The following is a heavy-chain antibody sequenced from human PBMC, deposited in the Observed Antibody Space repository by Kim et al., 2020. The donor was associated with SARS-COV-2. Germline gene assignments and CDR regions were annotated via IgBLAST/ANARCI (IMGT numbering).Heavy chain of an antibody. CDR3: ASVGSGGY. CDR2: TRNKANSYTT. V-gene: IGHV3-72*01. CDR1: GFTFSDHY. D-gene: IGHD3-10*01. J-gene: IGHJ4*02. Sequence: GGSLRLSCAASGFTFSDHYMDWVRQAPGKGLEWVGRTRNKANSYTTEYAASVKGRFTISRDDSKNSLYLQMNSLKTEDTAVYYCASVGSGGYWGQGTLVTVSS.